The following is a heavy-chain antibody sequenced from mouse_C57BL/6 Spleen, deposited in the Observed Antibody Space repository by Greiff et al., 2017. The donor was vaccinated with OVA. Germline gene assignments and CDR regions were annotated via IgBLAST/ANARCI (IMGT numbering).Heavy chain of an antibody. D-gene: IGHD3-2*02. CDR1: GYTFTSYW. V-gene: IGHV1-74*01. Sequence: QVQLQQPGAELVKPGASVKVSCKASGYTFTSYWMHWVKQRPGQGLEWIGRIHPSDSDTNYNQKFKGKATLTVDKSSSTAYMQLSSLTSEDSAVYYCAMAAQATLAWFAYWGQGTLVTVSA. CDR2: IHPSDSDT. J-gene: IGHJ3*01. CDR3: AMAAQATLAWFAY.